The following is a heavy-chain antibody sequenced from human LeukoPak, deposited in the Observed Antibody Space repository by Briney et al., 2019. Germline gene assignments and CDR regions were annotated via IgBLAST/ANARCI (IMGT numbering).Heavy chain of an antibody. CDR3: AKPANRYCSSTSCSPFDY. Sequence: QSGRSLRLSCAASGFTFDDCAMHWVRQAPGKGLEWVSGISWNSGSIGYADSVKGRFTISRDNAKNSLYLQMNSLRAEDTALYYCAKPANRYCSSTSCSPFDYWGQGTLVTVSS. CDR2: ISWNSGSI. D-gene: IGHD2-2*01. CDR1: GFTFDDCA. J-gene: IGHJ4*02. V-gene: IGHV3-9*01.